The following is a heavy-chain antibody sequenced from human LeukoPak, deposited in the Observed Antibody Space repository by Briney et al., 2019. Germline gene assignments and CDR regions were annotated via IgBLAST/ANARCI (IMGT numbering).Heavy chain of an antibody. J-gene: IGHJ5*02. Sequence: SETLSLTCAVYGGSFSGYYWSWIRQPPGKGLEWIGEINHSGSTNYNPSLKSRVTISVDTSKNQFSLKLSSVTAADTAVYYCARLPWARDYGSGNGRRIWFDPWGQGTLVTVSS. CDR1: GGSFSGYY. D-gene: IGHD3-10*01. CDR3: ARLPWARDYGSGNGRRIWFDP. CDR2: INHSGST. V-gene: IGHV4-34*01.